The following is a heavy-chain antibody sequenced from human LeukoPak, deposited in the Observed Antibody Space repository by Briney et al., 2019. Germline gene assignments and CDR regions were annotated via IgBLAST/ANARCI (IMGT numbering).Heavy chain of an antibody. CDR3: ARDYDFWSGYYTGVFDY. V-gene: IGHV3-33*01. CDR2: IWYDGSNK. CDR1: GFTFSSYG. Sequence: PGRSLRLSCAASGFTFSSYGMHWVRQAPGKGLEWVAVIWYDGSNKYYADSVKGRFTISRDNSKNTLYLQMNSLRAEDTAVYYCARDYDFWSGYYTGVFDYWGQGTLVTVSS. D-gene: IGHD3-3*01. J-gene: IGHJ4*02.